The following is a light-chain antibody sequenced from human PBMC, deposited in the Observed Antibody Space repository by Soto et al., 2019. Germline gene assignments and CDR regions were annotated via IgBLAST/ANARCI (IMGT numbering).Light chain of an antibody. Sequence: IQMTQSLSSLSASVGDRVTITCRASQSISSHLNWYQQKPGKAPNLLIYGASNLQSGVPSRFSGSGSGTDFTLTISSLQPEDSATYYCLQDYTYPWTFGQGTKVDIK. CDR2: GAS. CDR1: QSISSH. CDR3: LQDYTYPWT. J-gene: IGKJ1*01. V-gene: IGKV1-6*01.